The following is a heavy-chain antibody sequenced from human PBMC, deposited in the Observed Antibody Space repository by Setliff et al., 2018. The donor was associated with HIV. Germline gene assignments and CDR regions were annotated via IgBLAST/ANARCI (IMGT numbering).Heavy chain of an antibody. V-gene: IGHV4-61*02. Sequence: PSETLSLTCTVSGGSISSGSYYWSWIRQPAGKGLEWIGRIYTSGSTNYNPSLKSRVTISVDTSKNQFSLKLSSVTAADTAVYYCARGLHSRITMVRGEYYGMDVWGQGTTVTVSS. CDR3: ARGLHSRITMVRGEYYGMDV. CDR1: GGSISSGSYY. CDR2: IYTSGST. D-gene: IGHD3-10*01. J-gene: IGHJ6*02.